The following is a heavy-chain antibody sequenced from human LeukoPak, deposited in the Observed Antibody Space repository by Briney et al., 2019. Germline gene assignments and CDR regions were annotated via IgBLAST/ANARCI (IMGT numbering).Heavy chain of an antibody. J-gene: IGHJ4*02. CDR3: ARESDSTVTYYFDY. CDR2: ISGSGGST. D-gene: IGHD4-17*01. CDR1: GFTFSSYG. V-gene: IGHV3-23*01. Sequence: GGSLRLSCAASGFTFSSYGMSWVRQAPGKGLEWVSAISGSGGSTYYADSVKGRFTISRDNSKNTLYLRMNSLRAEDTAVYYCARESDSTVTYYFDYWGQGTLVTVSS.